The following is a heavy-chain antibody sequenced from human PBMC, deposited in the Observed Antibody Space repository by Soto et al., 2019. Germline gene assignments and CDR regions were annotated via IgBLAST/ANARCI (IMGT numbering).Heavy chain of an antibody. CDR3: ASAYCGGDCLPNHYYYYYGMDV. CDR1: GGSVSSGSYY. CDR2: IYYSGST. Sequence: SETLSLTCTVSGGSVSSGSYYWSWIRQPPGKGLEWIGYIYYSGSTNYNPSLKSRVTISVDTSKNQFSLKLSSVTAADTAVYYCASAYCGGDCLPNHYYYYYGMDVWGQGTTVTVSS. J-gene: IGHJ6*02. V-gene: IGHV4-61*01. D-gene: IGHD2-21*02.